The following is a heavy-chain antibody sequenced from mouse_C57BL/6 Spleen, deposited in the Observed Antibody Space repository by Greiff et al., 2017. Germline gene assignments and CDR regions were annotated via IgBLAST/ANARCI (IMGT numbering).Heavy chain of an antibody. CDR2: ISSGSSTI. Sequence: EVKLMESGGGLVKPGGSLKLSCAASGFTFSDYGMHWVRQAPEKGLEWVAYISSGSSTIYYADTVKGRFTISRDNAKNTLFLQMTSLRSEDTAMYYCARTGSSYVGYFDVWGTGTTVTVSS. CDR1: GFTFSDYG. CDR3: ARTGSSYVGYFDV. D-gene: IGHD1-1*01. J-gene: IGHJ1*03. V-gene: IGHV5-17*01.